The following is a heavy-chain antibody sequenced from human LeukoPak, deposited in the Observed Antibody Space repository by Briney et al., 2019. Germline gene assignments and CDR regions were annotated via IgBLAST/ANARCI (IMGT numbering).Heavy chain of an antibody. V-gene: IGHV3-7*01. J-gene: IGHJ4*02. Sequence: GGSLRRSCAASGFTFSNYWMIWVRQAPGKGLEWVANIKQDGSEKYSVDSVRGRFTISRDNAKNSLYLQMNSLRAEDTAVYYCARESSSRFGYFFDYWGQGTLVTVSS. CDR1: GFTFSNYW. D-gene: IGHD2-2*01. CDR2: IKQDGSEK. CDR3: ARESSSRFGYFFDY.